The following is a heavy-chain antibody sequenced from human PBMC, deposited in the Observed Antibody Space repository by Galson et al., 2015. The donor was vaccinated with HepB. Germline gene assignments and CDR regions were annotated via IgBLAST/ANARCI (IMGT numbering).Heavy chain of an antibody. J-gene: IGHJ5*02. Sequence: SLRLSCAASGFTFSNYWMSWVRQAPGKGLEWVANIKEDGSEKYYVDSVKGRFTISRDNAKNSLYLQMSSLRAEDTAVYYCANPLHHWGQGTLVTVSS. CDR2: IKEDGSEK. D-gene: IGHD1-26*01. CDR1: GFTFSNYW. CDR3: ANPLHH. V-gene: IGHV3-7*01.